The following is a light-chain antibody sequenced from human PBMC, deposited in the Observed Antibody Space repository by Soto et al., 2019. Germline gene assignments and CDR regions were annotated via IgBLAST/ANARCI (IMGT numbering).Light chain of an antibody. CDR3: CSYAGRHTYV. J-gene: IGLJ1*01. CDR1: STDIGGYNY. CDR2: DVS. Sequence: QSVLTQPRSVSGSPGQSVTISCSGTSTDIGGYNYVSWYQQHPGKAPKLMIYDVSKRPSGVPDRFSGSKSGSTASLTISGLQTDDEADYYCCSYAGRHTYVFGTGTKLTVL. V-gene: IGLV2-11*01.